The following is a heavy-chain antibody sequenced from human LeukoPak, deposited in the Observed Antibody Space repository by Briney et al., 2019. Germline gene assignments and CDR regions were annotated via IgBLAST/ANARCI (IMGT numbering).Heavy chain of an antibody. CDR1: GYTFTGYY. CDR2: INPNSGGT. Sequence: ASVKVSCKASGYTFTGYYMHWVRQAPGQGLEWMGWINPNSGGTNYAQKFQGRVTMTRDTSISTAYMELSRLRSDDTAVYYRAADQLLSYYYGMDVWGQGTTVTVSS. J-gene: IGHJ6*02. CDR3: AADQLLSYYYGMDV. D-gene: IGHD2-2*01. V-gene: IGHV1-2*02.